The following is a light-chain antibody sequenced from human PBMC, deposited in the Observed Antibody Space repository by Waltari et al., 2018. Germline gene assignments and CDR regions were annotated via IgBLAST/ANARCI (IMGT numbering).Light chain of an antibody. CDR3: QKYGRLPAT. J-gene: IGKJ1*01. CDR2: YAS. V-gene: IGKV3-20*01. CDR1: QGVCRT. Sequence: EIVLTQSPGTLSLSPRQRDTRFCRASQGVCRTLAWYQQKPGQPPRLLIYYASTRATGIPDRFSATGSGTDFSLTISRLEPEDFAVYYCQKYGRLPATFGRGTTVEIK.